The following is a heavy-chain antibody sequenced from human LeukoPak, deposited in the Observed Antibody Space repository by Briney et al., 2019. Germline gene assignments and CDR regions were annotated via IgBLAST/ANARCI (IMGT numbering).Heavy chain of an antibody. CDR2: IYYSGST. V-gene: IGHV4-59*08. Sequence: PSRTLSLTCTVSGGSISSYYWSWIRQPPGKGLEWIGYIYYSGSTNYNPSLKSRVTISVDTSKNQFSLKLSSVTAADTAVYYCARRGVRSSSWENYFDYWGQGTLVTVSS. CDR1: GGSISSYY. J-gene: IGHJ4*02. D-gene: IGHD6-13*01. CDR3: ARRGVRSSSWENYFDY.